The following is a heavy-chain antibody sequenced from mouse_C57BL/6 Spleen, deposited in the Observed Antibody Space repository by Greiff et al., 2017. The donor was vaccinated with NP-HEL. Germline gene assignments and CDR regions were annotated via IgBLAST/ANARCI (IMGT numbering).Heavy chain of an antibody. CDR1: GFNIKDDY. D-gene: IGHD6-1*01. Sequence: EVQLQQSGAELVRPGASVKLSCTASGFNIKDDYMHWVKQRPEQGLEWIGWIDPENGDTEYASKFQGKATITADTSSNTAYLQLSSLTSEDTAVYYCTTSSCPYCDYWGQGTTLTVSS. J-gene: IGHJ2*01. CDR2: IDPENGDT. V-gene: IGHV14-4*01. CDR3: TTSSCPYCDY.